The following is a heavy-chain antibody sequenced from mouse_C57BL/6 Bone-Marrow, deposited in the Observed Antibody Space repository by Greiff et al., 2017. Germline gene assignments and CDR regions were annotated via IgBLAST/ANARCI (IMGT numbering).Heavy chain of an antibody. CDR3: ANNWAWFAY. J-gene: IGHJ3*01. V-gene: IGHV1-19*01. Sequence: EVQLQQSGPVLVKPGASVKMSCKASGYIFTDYYMNWVKQSHGKSLEWIGVINPYNGGTSYNQKFKGKATLTVDKSSSTAYMELNSLTSEDSAVYYCANNWAWFAYWGQGTLVTVSA. CDR1: GYIFTDYY. CDR2: INPYNGGT. D-gene: IGHD4-1*01.